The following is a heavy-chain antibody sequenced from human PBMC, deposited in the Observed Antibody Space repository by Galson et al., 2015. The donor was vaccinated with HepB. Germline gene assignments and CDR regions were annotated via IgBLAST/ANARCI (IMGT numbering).Heavy chain of an antibody. Sequence: SLRLSCAASGFTFSSYGMHWVRQAPGKGLEWVAVIWYDGSNKYYADSVKGRFTISRDNSKNTLYLQMNSLRAEDTAVYYCARDGKYSSSWYMSDYYYMDVWGKGTTVTVSS. CDR2: IWYDGSNK. D-gene: IGHD6-13*01. CDR3: ARDGKYSSSWYMSDYYYMDV. CDR1: GFTFSSYG. J-gene: IGHJ6*03. V-gene: IGHV3-33*01.